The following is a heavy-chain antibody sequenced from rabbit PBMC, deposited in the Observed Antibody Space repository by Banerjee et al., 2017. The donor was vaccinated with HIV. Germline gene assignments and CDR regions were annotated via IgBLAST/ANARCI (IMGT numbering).Heavy chain of an antibody. J-gene: IGHJ4*01. CDR2: IYAGSGNT. V-gene: IGHV1S45*01. CDR1: GFSFSSGYD. D-gene: IGHD4-2*01. CDR3: ARGDAGSSWGSDL. Sequence: QEQLVESGGGLVKPGASLTLTCTASGFSFSSGYDMCWVRQAPGKGLEWIGYIYAGSGNTWYANWVNGRFTISKTSSTTVTLQLNSLTAADTATYFCARGDAGSSWGSDLWGPGTLVTVS.